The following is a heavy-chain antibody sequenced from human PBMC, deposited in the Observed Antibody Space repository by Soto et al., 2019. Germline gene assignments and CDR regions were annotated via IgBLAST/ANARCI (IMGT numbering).Heavy chain of an antibody. CDR2: IYSGGST. J-gene: IGHJ6*02. CDR3: ASEYCSSTSCYSHYYYGMDV. CDR1: GFTVSSNY. D-gene: IGHD2-2*01. V-gene: IGHV3-53*01. Sequence: GGSLRLSCAASGFTVSSNYMSWVRQAPGKGLEWVSVIYSGGSTYYADSVKGRFTISRDNSKNTLYLQRNSLRAEDTAVYYCASEYCSSTSCYSHYYYGMDVWGQGTTGTVSS.